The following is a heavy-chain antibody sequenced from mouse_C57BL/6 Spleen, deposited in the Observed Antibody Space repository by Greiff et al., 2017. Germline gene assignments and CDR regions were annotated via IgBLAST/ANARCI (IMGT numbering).Heavy chain of an antibody. CDR3: ASRGPGTLFDY. CDR2: ISSGSSTI. D-gene: IGHD4-1*01. CDR1: GFTFSDYG. J-gene: IGHJ2*01. V-gene: IGHV5-17*01. Sequence: EVHLVESGGGLVKPGGSLKLSCAASGFTFSDYGMHWVRQAPEKGLEWVAYISSGSSTIYYADTVKGRFTISRDNAKNTLFLQMTSLRSEDTAMYYCASRGPGTLFDYWGQGTTLTVSS.